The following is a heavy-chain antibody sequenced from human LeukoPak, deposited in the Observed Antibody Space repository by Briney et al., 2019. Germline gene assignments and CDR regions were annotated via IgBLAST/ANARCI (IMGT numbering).Heavy chain of an antibody. Sequence: SETLSLTCTVSGGSISSSSYYWGWIRQPPGKGLEWIGSIYYSGSTYYNPSPKSRVTISVDTSKKQFYLKVRSVTAADTAVYYCTRDNYFDSTGYTDYWGQGTLVTVSS. CDR1: GGSISSSSYY. V-gene: IGHV4-39*07. CDR2: IYYSGST. D-gene: IGHD3-22*01. J-gene: IGHJ4*02. CDR3: TRDNYFDSTGYTDY.